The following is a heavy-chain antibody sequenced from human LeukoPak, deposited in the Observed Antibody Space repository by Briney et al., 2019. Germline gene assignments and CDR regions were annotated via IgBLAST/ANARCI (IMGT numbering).Heavy chain of an antibody. V-gene: IGHV3-23*01. D-gene: IGHD7-27*01. CDR3: ARGGRTGGSYYFDY. Sequence: GGSLRLSCAASRFTFSSHAMSWVRQAPGKGLEWVSVISGSGGSTYYADSVKGRFTISRDNSKNTLYLQMNSLRAEDTAVYYCARGGRTGGSYYFDYWGQGTLVTVSS. CDR1: RFTFSSHA. CDR2: ISGSGGST. J-gene: IGHJ4*02.